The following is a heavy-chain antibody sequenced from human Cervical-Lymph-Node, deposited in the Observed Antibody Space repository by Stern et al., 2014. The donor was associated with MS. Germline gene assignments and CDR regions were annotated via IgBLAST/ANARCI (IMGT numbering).Heavy chain of an antibody. J-gene: IGHJ4*01. V-gene: IGHV1-2*04. D-gene: IGHD6-13*01. CDR3: ARGGSWYGDY. CDR2: INPNNGDT. CDR1: GYSFTDFY. Sequence: QVQLVQSGAEVKKPGASVKVSCKASGYSFTDFYIHWVRQAPGQGLEWMGRINPNNGDTKFAQKLQGWVTLTRDTSIPTAYMEVTRLTSDDTAIYYCARGGSWYGDYWGHGTLLTVSS.